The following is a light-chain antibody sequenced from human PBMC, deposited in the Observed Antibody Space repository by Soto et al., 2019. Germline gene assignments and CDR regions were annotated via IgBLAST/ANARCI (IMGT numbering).Light chain of an antibody. CDR3: QQYNSYSWT. CDR2: NAS. V-gene: IGKV1-5*03. J-gene: IGKJ1*01. CDR1: QGISSW. Sequence: DIQMTQSPSTLSAPVGDRVTITYRASQGISSWFAWYQQKPGKAPKLLIYNASSLESGVPSRFSGSGSGTDFTLTISSLQPDDFATYYCQQYNSYSWTFDQGTKVDI.